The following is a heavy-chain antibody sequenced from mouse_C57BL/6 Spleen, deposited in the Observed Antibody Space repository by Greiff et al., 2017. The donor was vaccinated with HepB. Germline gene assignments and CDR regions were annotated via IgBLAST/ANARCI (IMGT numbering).Heavy chain of an antibody. CDR1: GYTFTSYT. CDR2: INPSSGYT. Sequence: VQLLQSGAELARPGASVKMSCKASGYTFTSYTMHWVKQRPGQGLEWIGYINPSSGYTKYNQKFKDKATLTADKSSSTAYMQLSSLTSEDSAVYYCARWRGVSMDYWGQGTSVTVSS. CDR3: ARWRGVSMDY. J-gene: IGHJ4*01. V-gene: IGHV1-4*01.